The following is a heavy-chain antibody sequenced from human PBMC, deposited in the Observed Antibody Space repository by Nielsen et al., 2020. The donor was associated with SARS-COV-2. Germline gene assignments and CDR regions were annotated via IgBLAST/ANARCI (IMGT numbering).Heavy chain of an antibody. CDR3: ARDTLEYSSSYLSGYYYGMDV. CDR1: GDSVSSNSAA. D-gene: IGHD6-6*01. J-gene: IGHJ6*02. V-gene: IGHV6-1*01. CDR2: TYYRSKWYN. Sequence: SQTLSLTCAISGDSVSSNSAAWNWIRQSPSRGLEWLGRTYYRSKWYNDYAVSVKSRITINPDTSKNQFSLRLSSVTAADTAVYYCARDTLEYSSSYLSGYYYGMDVWGQGTTVTVSS.